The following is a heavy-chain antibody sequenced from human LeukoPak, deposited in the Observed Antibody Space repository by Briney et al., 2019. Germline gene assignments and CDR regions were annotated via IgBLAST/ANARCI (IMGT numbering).Heavy chain of an antibody. V-gene: IGHV4-31*03. Sequence: SQTLSLTCTVSGGSISSGGYYWSWIRQHPGKGLEWIGEISHSGSTNYNPSLKSRVTISVDTSKNQFSLKLSSVTAADTAVYYCARGRSPAARAFNYWGQGTLVTVSS. J-gene: IGHJ4*02. CDR1: GGSISSGGYY. D-gene: IGHD6-6*01. CDR3: ARGRSPAARAFNY. CDR2: ISHSGST.